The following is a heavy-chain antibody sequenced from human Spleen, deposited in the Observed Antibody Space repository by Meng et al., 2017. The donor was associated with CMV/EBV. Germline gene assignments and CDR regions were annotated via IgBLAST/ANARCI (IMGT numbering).Heavy chain of an antibody. CDR1: GYTFTGYY. D-gene: IGHD2-21*01. J-gene: IGHJ4*02. CDR3: ASRSQLLGFDL. CDR2: INPIFGTA. Sequence: SVKVSCKASGYTFTGYYIHWVRQAPGQGLEWMGGINPIFGTATYAQKFQGRVTIISDESTSTAYMNLRSLKSEYTAVYYCASRSQLLGFDLWGQGTLVTVSS. V-gene: IGHV1-69*13.